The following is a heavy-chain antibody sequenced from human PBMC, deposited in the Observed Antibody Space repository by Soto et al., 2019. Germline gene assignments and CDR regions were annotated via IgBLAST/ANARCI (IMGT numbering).Heavy chain of an antibody. D-gene: IGHD2-2*01. Sequence: EVQLLESGGGLVQPGGSLRLSCAASGFTFDRHAMSWVRQAPGKGLEWVSAISGSGGTTYYADSVKGRFTISRDNSKNTLYLQMNSLRADDTAVHYCAKGALYCSSTRCYPIDYWGQGTLVTVSS. J-gene: IGHJ4*02. CDR2: ISGSGGTT. V-gene: IGHV3-23*01. CDR3: AKGALYCSSTRCYPIDY. CDR1: GFTFDRHA.